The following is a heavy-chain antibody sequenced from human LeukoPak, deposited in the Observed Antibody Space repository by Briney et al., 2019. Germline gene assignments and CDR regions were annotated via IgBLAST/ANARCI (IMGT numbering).Heavy chain of an antibody. CDR3: ARGIRYFDWLLP. J-gene: IGHJ4*02. CDR1: GFTFSNHG. D-gene: IGHD3-9*01. V-gene: IGHV3-23*01. CDR2: VSPPGGGT. Sequence: GGTLRLSCAASGFTFSNHGMNWVRQAPGKGLEWLSGVSPPGGGTYYADSVKGRFTISRDDSKNTLSLQMNSLRVEDTAVYYCARGIRYFDWLLPWGQGTLVTVSS.